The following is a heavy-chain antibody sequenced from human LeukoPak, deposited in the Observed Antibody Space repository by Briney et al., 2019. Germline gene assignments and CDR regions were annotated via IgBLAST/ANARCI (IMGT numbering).Heavy chain of an antibody. CDR1: GGSISIYY. J-gene: IGHJ4*02. CDR2: IYTSGST. CDR3: ARGARLYYYDSSGYYYSYYFDY. V-gene: IGHV4-4*07. D-gene: IGHD3-22*01. Sequence: SETLSLTCTVSGGSISIYYWSWIRQPAGKGLEWIGRIYTSGSTNYNPSLKSRVTMSVDTSKNQFSLKLSSVTAADTAVYYCARGARLYYYDSSGYYYSYYFDYWGQGTLVTVSS.